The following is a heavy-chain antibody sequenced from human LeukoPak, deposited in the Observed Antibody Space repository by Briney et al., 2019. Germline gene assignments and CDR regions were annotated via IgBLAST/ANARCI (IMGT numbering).Heavy chain of an antibody. CDR1: GFTFSSYG. J-gene: IGHJ4*02. CDR3: AKMRGPMVRGVRLSYYFDY. Sequence: PGGSLRLSCAASGFTFSSYGMHWVRQAPGKGLEWVAVIWYDGSNKYYADSVKGRFTISRDNSKNTLYLQMNSLRAEDTAVYYCAKMRGPMVRGVRLSYYFDYWGQGTLVTVSS. D-gene: IGHD3-10*01. V-gene: IGHV3-33*06. CDR2: IWYDGSNK.